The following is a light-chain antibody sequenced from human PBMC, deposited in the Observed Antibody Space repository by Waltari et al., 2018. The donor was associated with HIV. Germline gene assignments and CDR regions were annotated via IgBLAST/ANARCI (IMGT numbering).Light chain of an antibody. Sequence: DIVMTQSPDSLPVSLGERAPTNCNSSQSLLYSSNNKNYLAWYQKKPRQPPKLLIYWASTREAGVPDRFSGGGSGTNFTLAISSLQAEDVAVYYCQQYYIVPLTFGGGTRVEIK. CDR1: QSLLYSSNNKNY. V-gene: IGKV4-1*01. CDR3: QQYYIVPLT. J-gene: IGKJ4*01. CDR2: WAS.